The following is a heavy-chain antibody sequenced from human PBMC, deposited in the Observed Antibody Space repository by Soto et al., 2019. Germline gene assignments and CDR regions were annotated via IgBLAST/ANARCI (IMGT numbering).Heavy chain of an antibody. CDR2: ISSSRSTI. D-gene: IGHD3-22*01. CDR1: GFTFSSYS. V-gene: IGHV3-48*02. J-gene: IGHJ6*02. Sequence: EVQLVESGGGLVQPGGSLRLSCAASGFTFSSYSMNWVRQAPGKGLEWVSYISSSRSTIYYAASVKGRFTISRDSAKNSLYLQMNSLRDEDTAVYYCARDRLSYYYDSSERGYYYYGMDVWGQGTTVTVSS. CDR3: ARDRLSYYYDSSERGYYYYGMDV.